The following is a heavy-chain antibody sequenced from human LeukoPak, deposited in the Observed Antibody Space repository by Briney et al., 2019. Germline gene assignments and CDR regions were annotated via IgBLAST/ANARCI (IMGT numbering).Heavy chain of an antibody. Sequence: GGSLRLSCAASGFRFSSYAMRWVRQAPGRGLEWISLISGSGVSTYYADSVKGRFTVSRDNSKNTLYLQMSSLRAEDTAVYYCAKDERNWNYNLASQTYDWGQGTLVTVSS. CDR2: ISGSGVST. V-gene: IGHV3-23*01. J-gene: IGHJ4*02. D-gene: IGHD1-7*01. CDR3: AKDERNWNYNLASQTYD. CDR1: GFRFSSYA.